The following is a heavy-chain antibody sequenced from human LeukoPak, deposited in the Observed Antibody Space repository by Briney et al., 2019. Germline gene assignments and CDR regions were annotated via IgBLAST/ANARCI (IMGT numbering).Heavy chain of an antibody. CDR3: ARVSGGSYLGY. Sequence: GGSLRLCYASSGFTFSSYEMNWVRQAPGKGVEWVSYISSSGSTIYYADSVKGRFTISGDNAKNSLYLQMNSLRAEDTAVYYCARVSGGSYLGYWGQGTLVTVS. D-gene: IGHD1-26*01. J-gene: IGHJ4*02. CDR1: GFTFSSYE. CDR2: ISSSGSTI. V-gene: IGHV3-48*03.